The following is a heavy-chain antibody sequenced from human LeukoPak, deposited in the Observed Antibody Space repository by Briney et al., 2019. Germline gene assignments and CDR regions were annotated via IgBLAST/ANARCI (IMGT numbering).Heavy chain of an antibody. J-gene: IGHJ4*02. V-gene: IGHV1-18*01. CDR2: ISAYNGNT. CDR1: GYTFTSYG. Sequence: GASVKVSCKASGYTFTSYGISWVRQAPGQGLEWMGWISAYNGNTNYAQKLQGRVTMTTDTSTSTAYMELRSLRSDDTALYYCAKSYGYKGQESSLFDYWGQGTLVTVSS. CDR3: AKSYGYKGQESSLFDY. D-gene: IGHD5-24*01.